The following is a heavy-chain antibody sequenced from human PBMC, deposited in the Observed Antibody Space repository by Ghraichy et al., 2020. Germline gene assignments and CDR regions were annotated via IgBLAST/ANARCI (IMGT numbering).Heavy chain of an antibody. CDR2: ISGSGGST. D-gene: IGHD5-24*01. J-gene: IGHJ4*02. V-gene: IGHV3-23*01. Sequence: GESLNISCAASGFTFSSYAMSWVRQAPGKGLEWVSAISGSGGSTYYADSVKGRFTISRDNSKNTLYLQMNSLRAEDTAVYYCAKDLYEMATITVDYWGQGTLVTVSS. CDR3: AKDLYEMATITVDY. CDR1: GFTFSSYA.